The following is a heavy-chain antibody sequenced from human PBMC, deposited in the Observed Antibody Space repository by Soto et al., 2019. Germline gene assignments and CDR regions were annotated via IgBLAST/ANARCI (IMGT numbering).Heavy chain of an antibody. V-gene: IGHV3-23*01. CDR3: AKENYYDSSGYYYSRFDY. Sequence: HPGGSLRLSCAASGFTFSSYAMSWVRQAPGKGPEWVSAISGSGGSTHYADSVKGRFTISRDKSKNTLYLQMNSLRAEDTALYYCAKENYYDSSGYYYSRFDYWGQGTLVTVSS. CDR1: GFTFSSYA. J-gene: IGHJ4*02. CDR2: ISGSGGST. D-gene: IGHD3-22*01.